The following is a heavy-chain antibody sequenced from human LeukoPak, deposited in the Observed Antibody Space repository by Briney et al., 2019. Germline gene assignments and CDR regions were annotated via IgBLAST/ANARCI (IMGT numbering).Heavy chain of an antibody. Sequence: QTGGSLRLSCAASGFTFSSSGMSWVRQAPGKGLEWVSVISGSGGSTYYADSVKGRFTISRDNSKKTLYLQMNSLRAEDTAVYYCAREVDYYDSSGRYNWFDPWGQGTLVTVSS. CDR2: ISGSGGST. D-gene: IGHD3-22*01. CDR3: AREVDYYDSSGRYNWFDP. CDR1: GFTFSSSG. V-gene: IGHV3-23*01. J-gene: IGHJ5*02.